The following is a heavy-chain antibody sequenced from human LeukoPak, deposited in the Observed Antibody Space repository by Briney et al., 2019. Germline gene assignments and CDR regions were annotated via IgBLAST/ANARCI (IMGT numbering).Heavy chain of an antibody. Sequence: ASVKASCKASGYSFTDYYVHWVRQAPGQGLEWMGWMNSYSGGTNYAQKFQGRVTMTRDTSISTAYMELSRLRSDDTAVYYCARQNSWSFDYWGQGTLVTVPS. D-gene: IGHD2/OR15-2a*01. V-gene: IGHV1-2*02. J-gene: IGHJ4*02. CDR1: GYSFTDYY. CDR3: ARQNSWSFDY. CDR2: MNSYSGGT.